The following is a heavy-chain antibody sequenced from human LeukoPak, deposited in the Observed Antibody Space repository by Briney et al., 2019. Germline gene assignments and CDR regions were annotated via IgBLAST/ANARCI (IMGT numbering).Heavy chain of an antibody. CDR3: ARDYDYFSGHNLDAYDI. Sequence: GGSLRLSCAASGLNFSRNWMTWVRQAPGMGLEWVANIKEDGSAKSYVDSVKGRFTISRDNAKNSLYLQMSSLRVEDTAVYYCARDYDYFSGHNLDAYDIWGQGTTVTVSS. J-gene: IGHJ3*02. V-gene: IGHV3-7*01. D-gene: IGHD2-15*01. CDR1: GLNFSRNW. CDR2: IKEDGSAK.